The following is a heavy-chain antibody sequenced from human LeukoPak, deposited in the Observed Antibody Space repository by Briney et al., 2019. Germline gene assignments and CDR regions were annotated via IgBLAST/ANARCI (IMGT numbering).Heavy chain of an antibody. CDR3: ARSSGVDAYYFDY. CDR1: GGSPSYYY. Sequence: SETLSLTCTVSGGSPSYYYWSWIRQPPGKGLEWIGYIYFRGSTNYNPSLQSRVTISVDTPKNQFSLNLSSVTAADTAIYFCARSSGVDAYYFDYWGQGTLVTVSS. D-gene: IGHD3-10*01. J-gene: IGHJ4*02. V-gene: IGHV4-59*01. CDR2: IYFRGST.